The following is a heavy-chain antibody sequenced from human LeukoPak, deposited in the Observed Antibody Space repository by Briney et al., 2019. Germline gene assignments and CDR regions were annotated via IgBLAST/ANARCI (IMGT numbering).Heavy chain of an antibody. Sequence: GGSLRLSCAASGFTVSSNYMSWVRQAPGKGLEWVSVFYSGGSTYYADSVKGRFTISRDNSKNTLYLQMNSLRAEDTAVYYCARDMGGRDDYNLVNWFDPWGQGTLVTVSS. V-gene: IGHV3-53*01. J-gene: IGHJ5*02. CDR3: ARDMGGRDDYNLVNWFDP. CDR2: FYSGGST. D-gene: IGHD5-24*01. CDR1: GFTVSSNY.